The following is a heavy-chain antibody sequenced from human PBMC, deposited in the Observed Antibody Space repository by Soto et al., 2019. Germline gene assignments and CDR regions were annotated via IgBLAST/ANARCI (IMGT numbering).Heavy chain of an antibody. CDR1: GVSISSSNW. D-gene: IGHD3-22*01. CDR2: IYHSGST. J-gene: IGHJ6*02. V-gene: IGHV4-4*02. Sequence: PSETLSLTCAVSGVSISSSNWWSWVRQPPGKGLEWIGQIYHSGSTNYNPSLKSRVTISVDKSKNQFSLKLTSVTAADTAVYYCASLRDITMIVTMDVWGQGTTVTVSS. CDR3: ASLRDITMIVTMDV.